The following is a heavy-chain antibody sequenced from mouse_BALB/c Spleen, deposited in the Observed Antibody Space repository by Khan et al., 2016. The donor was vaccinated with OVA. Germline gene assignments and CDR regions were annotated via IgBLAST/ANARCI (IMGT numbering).Heavy chain of an antibody. Sequence: QVQLQQPGAELVKPGASVKLSCTASGYTFTSYWMHWVKLRPGQGFEWIGEINPNNGDTNYSEKFKSKSTLTVDKSSSTAYMQLISLTSEYSAVYYYTIGTYPYDAMHYWGQGTSVTVSS. J-gene: IGHJ4*01. V-gene: IGHV1S81*02. CDR2: INPNNGDT. CDR3: TIGTYPYDAMHY. CDR1: GYTFTSYW. D-gene: IGHD2-14*01.